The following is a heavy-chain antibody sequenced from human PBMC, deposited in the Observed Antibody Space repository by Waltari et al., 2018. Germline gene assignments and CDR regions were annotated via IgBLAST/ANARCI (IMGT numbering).Heavy chain of an antibody. CDR3: ARGKYSSGWYPYYYYYYGMDV. Sequence: QVQLQESGPGLVKPSETLSLTCTVSGDSINNHHWAWIRQPPGKGLEWIGYAYYTGRTNYNPSLRSRLTISVDTSKNQFSLNLNSVTAADTAVYYCARGKYSSGWYPYYYYYYGMDVWGQGTTVTVSS. J-gene: IGHJ6*02. V-gene: IGHV4-59*11. CDR1: GDSINNHH. D-gene: IGHD6-19*01. CDR2: AYYTGRT.